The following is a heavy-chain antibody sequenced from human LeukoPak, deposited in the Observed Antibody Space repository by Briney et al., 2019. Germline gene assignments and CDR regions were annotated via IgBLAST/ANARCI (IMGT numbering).Heavy chain of an antibody. CDR3: ARVLQYPGDDF. CDR1: GFTFRNFW. Sequence: TGGSLRLSCAAPGFTFRNFWMHWVRQAPGKGLVWVSRINSDGSNTFYADSVKGRFTISRDNAKNTLYLQMNSLRAEDTAVYYCARVLQYPGDDFGGQGTLVTVSS. CDR2: INSDGSNT. J-gene: IGHJ4*02. V-gene: IGHV3-74*01. D-gene: IGHD4-11*01.